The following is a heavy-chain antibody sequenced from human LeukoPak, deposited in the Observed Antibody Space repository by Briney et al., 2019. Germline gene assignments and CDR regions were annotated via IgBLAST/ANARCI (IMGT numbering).Heavy chain of an antibody. CDR2: IYYSGST. Sequence: SETLSLTCTVSGGSISSYYWSWIRQPPGKGLEWIGYIYYSGSTSYNPSLKSRVTISVDTSKNQFSLKLSSVTAADTAVYYCARLNIVVVPALGYMDVWGKGTTVTVSS. CDR1: GGSISSYY. D-gene: IGHD2-2*01. V-gene: IGHV4-59*12. J-gene: IGHJ6*03. CDR3: ARLNIVVVPALGYMDV.